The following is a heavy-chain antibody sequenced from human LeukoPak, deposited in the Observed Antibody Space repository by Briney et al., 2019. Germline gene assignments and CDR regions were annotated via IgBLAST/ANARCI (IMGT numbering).Heavy chain of an antibody. J-gene: IGHJ4*02. D-gene: IGHD5-18*01. CDR3: ARDRSFGTLDF. CDR2: IKPDGSTK. Sequence: GGSLRLSCAASGFTFSGSWMSWVRQAPGKGLEWVANIKPDGSTKYYVDSEEGRFTISRDNAKSSLYLQMNSLRAEDTAVYYCARDRSFGTLDFWGQGTLVTVSS. CDR1: GFTFSGSW. V-gene: IGHV3-7*01.